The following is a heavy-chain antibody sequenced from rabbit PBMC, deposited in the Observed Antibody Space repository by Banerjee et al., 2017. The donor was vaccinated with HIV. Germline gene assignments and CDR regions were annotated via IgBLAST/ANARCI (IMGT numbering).Heavy chain of an antibody. CDR3: GREAGSSWGYGMDL. Sequence: QQQLEESGGGLVKPGGTLTLTCTASGFSFSSSYYMCWVRQAPGKGLELIACIYNGDGSTYYASWVNGRFSISRSTSLNTVTLQMTSLTAADTATYFCGREAGSSWGYGMDLWGPGTLVTVS. CDR1: GFSFSSSYY. J-gene: IGHJ6*01. D-gene: IGHD4-2*01. CDR2: IYNGDGST. V-gene: IGHV1S43*01.